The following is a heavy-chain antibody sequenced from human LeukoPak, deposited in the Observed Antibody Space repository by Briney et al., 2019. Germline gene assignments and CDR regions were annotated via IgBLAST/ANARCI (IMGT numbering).Heavy chain of an antibody. J-gene: IGHJ3*02. CDR3: AKDSVPYSSGWYFAFDI. Sequence: GGSLRLSCAASGFTFSSYEMNWVRQAPGKGLEWVSAISGSGGSTYYADSVKGRFTISRDNSKNTLYLQMNSLRAEDTAVYYCAKDSVPYSSGWYFAFDIWGQGTMVTVSS. V-gene: IGHV3-23*01. D-gene: IGHD6-19*01. CDR2: ISGSGGST. CDR1: GFTFSSYE.